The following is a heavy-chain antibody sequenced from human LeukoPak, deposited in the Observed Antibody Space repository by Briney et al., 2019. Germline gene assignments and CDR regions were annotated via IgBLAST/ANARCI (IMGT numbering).Heavy chain of an antibody. Sequence: ASVKVSCKASGYTFTSYGISWVRQAPGQGLEWMGWISAYNGNTNYAQKLQGRVTMTTDTSTSTAYMELRSLRSDDTAVYYCARVHRSGWYLESWYFDLWGRGTLVTVSS. D-gene: IGHD6-19*01. CDR1: GYTFTSYG. J-gene: IGHJ2*01. CDR3: ARVHRSGWYLESWYFDL. CDR2: ISAYNGNT. V-gene: IGHV1-18*04.